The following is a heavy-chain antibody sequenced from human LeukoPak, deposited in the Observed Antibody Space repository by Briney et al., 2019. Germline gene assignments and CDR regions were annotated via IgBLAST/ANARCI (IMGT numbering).Heavy chain of an antibody. Sequence: SETLSLTCTVSGGSISSGDFYWSWVRQHPEKGLEWIGYIYYSGTAYYNPSLKSRVTMSVDTSKNQFSLKLDSVTAANTAVYYCARFSNAHGVKLDYWGQGTLVTVSS. J-gene: IGHJ4*02. CDR2: IYYSGTA. CDR1: GGSISSGDFY. V-gene: IGHV4-31*03. D-gene: IGHD2-8*01. CDR3: ARFSNAHGVKLDY.